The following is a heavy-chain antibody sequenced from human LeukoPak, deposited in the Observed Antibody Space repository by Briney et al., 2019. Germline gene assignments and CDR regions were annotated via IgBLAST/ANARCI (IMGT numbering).Heavy chain of an antibody. CDR1: GYTFSDYS. Sequence: GGSLRLSCVASGYTFSDYSLNWVRQVPGKGLERVSSISSSGTYIYYADSVRGRFTISRDNAKNSLFLQMNSLRAEDTALYYCVSGNDPDYVWGTYRLDAFDIWGEGTMVIVSS. CDR2: ISSSGTYI. D-gene: IGHD3-16*02. CDR3: VSGNDPDYVWGTYRLDAFDI. J-gene: IGHJ3*02. V-gene: IGHV3-21*01.